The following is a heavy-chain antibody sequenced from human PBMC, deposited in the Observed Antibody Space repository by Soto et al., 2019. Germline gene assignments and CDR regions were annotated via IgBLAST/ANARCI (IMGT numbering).Heavy chain of an antibody. CDR1: GFSLSTSGVG. CDR2: IYWNDDK. D-gene: IGHD6-19*01. Sequence: KESGPTLVKPTQTLTLTCTFSGFSLSTSGVGVGWIRQPPGKALEWLALIYWNDDKRYSPSLKSRLTITKDTSKNQVVLTMTNMDPVDTATYYCAHRRLGIAVAGTFDYWGQGTLVTVSS. V-gene: IGHV2-5*01. CDR3: AHRRLGIAVAGTFDY. J-gene: IGHJ4*02.